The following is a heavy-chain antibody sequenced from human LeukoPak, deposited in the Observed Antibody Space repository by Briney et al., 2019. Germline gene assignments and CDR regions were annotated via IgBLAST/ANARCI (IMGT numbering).Heavy chain of an antibody. CDR2: IIPIFGTA. CDR3: ARDSDLYCGGDCYFGY. J-gene: IGHJ4*02. D-gene: IGHD2-21*02. CDR1: GGTFSSYA. Sequence: GASVKVSCKASGGTFSSYAISWVRQAPGQGLEWMGGIIPIFGTANYAQKFQGRVTITADESTSTAYMELSSLRSEDTAVYYCARDSDLYCGGDCYFGYWGQGTLVTVSS. V-gene: IGHV1-69*13.